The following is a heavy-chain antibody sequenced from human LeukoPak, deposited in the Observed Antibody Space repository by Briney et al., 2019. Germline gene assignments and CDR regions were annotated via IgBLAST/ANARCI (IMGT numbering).Heavy chain of an antibody. D-gene: IGHD3-10*01. CDR3: AKVVQMVREVTPFDY. Sequence: GGSLRLSCAASGFTFSNYAMHWVRQAPGKGLEWVAFKGRFTISRDNSKNTLYLQMNSLRAEDTAVYYCAKVVQMVREVTPFDYWGQGTLVTVSS. J-gene: IGHJ4*02. CDR1: GFTFSNYA. V-gene: IGHV3-30*02.